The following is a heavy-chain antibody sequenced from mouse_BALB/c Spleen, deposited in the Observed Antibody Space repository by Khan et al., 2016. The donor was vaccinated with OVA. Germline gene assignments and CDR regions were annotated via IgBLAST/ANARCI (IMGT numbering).Heavy chain of an antibody. J-gene: IGHJ4*01. CDR3: ARQAIDEGYYLYAMDY. V-gene: IGHV5-9-3*01. D-gene: IGHD2-3*01. CDR2: INSGGSYT. Sequence: EVELVESGGGLVKPGGSLKLSCAASGFTLSSYAMSWVRQTPEKRLEWVATINSGGSYTYYPDSVKGRFTISRDKAKNTLYLQMSSLRSEDTAMYYCARQAIDEGYYLYAMDYWGQGTSVTVSS. CDR1: GFTLSSYA.